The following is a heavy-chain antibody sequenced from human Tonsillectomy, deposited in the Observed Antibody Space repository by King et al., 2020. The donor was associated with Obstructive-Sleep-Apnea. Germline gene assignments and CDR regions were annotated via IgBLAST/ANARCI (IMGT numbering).Heavy chain of an antibody. D-gene: IGHD2-15*01. J-gene: IGHJ3*02. CDR1: GFTFSNAW. Sequence: VQLVQSGEGLVKPGGSLRLSCAASGFTFSNAWMSWVRPAPGKGLEWVGRIKSKTDGGTTDYVAPVKGRFTISRDDSKNTLYLQMNSLKTEDTAVYYCTTDRIVVVAAKAFDIWGQGTMVTVSS. V-gene: IGHV3-15*01. CDR3: TTDRIVVVAAKAFDI. CDR2: IKSKTDGGTT.